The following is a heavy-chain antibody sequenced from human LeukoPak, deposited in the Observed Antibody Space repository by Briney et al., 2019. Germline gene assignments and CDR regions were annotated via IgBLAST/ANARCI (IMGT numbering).Heavy chain of an antibody. CDR1: GYTFTSYH. J-gene: IGHJ6*02. V-gene: IGHV1-46*01. D-gene: IGHD6-19*01. CDR3: ARNKDAPGYSSGWRYYYYGMDV. Sequence: GASVKVSCKASGYTFTSYHMHWVRQAPGQGLEWMGIINPSGGSTTYAQKFQGRVTMTRDTSTSTVNMELSSLSFEDTAVYYCARNKDAPGYSSGWRYYYYGMDVWGQGTTVTVSS. CDR2: INPSGGST.